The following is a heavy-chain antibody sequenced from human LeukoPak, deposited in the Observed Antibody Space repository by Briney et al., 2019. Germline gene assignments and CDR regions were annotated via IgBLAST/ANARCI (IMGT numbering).Heavy chain of an antibody. D-gene: IGHD3-3*01. V-gene: IGHV1-18*01. J-gene: IGHJ6*02. Sequence: ASVKVSCTASGYTFTSYGISWVRQAPGQGLEWMGWISAYNGNTNYAQKLQGRVTMTTDTSTSTAYMELRSLRSDDTAVYYCARELLRFLEWLAPNYYYYGMDVWGQGTTVTVSS. CDR3: ARELLRFLEWLAPNYYYYGMDV. CDR1: GYTFTSYG. CDR2: ISAYNGNT.